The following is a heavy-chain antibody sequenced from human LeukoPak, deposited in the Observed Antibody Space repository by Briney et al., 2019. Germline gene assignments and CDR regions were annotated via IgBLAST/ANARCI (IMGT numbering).Heavy chain of an antibody. D-gene: IGHD6-19*01. CDR1: GGSMSSSSYY. Sequence: SETLSLTCTVSGGSMSSSSYYWTWIRQPPGEGLEWIGSLYYSGSTYYNPSLKSRVTISIDTSKSQFSLNLSSVTAADTAVYYCARGGIQWLIRGGTFDIWGQGTMVTVSS. CDR3: ARGGIQWLIRGGTFDI. CDR2: LYYSGST. J-gene: IGHJ3*02. V-gene: IGHV4-39*07.